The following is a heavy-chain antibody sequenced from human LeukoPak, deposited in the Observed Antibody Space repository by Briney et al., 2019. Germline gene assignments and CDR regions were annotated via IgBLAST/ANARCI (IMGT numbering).Heavy chain of an antibody. CDR2: VYYSGST. D-gene: IGHD6-13*01. CDR3: ARDRIAGGMDV. Sequence: PSETLSLTGTVSSGSINSYYWSWIRQPPGKGLEWMGNVYYSGSTKYNPSLKSRVTISVDTSKNQFSLKLSSVTAADTAMYYCARDRIAGGMDVWGQGTTVTVSS. J-gene: IGHJ6*02. V-gene: IGHV4-59*01. CDR1: SGSINSYY.